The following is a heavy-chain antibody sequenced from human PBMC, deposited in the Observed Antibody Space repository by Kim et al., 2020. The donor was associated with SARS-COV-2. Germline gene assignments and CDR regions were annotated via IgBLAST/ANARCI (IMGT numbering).Heavy chain of an antibody. D-gene: IGHD3-22*01. CDR3: AEYYYDNSGPGAGGYFQH. V-gene: IGHV1-69*13. CDR2: IIPIFGTA. Sequence: SVKVSCKASGGTFSYYAISWVRQAPGQGLEWMGGIIPIFGTANYVQKFQGRVTITADESTSTAYMELSSLRSEDTAIYYCAEYYYDNSGPGAGGYFQHWGQGTLVTVSS. CDR1: GGTFSYYA. J-gene: IGHJ1*01.